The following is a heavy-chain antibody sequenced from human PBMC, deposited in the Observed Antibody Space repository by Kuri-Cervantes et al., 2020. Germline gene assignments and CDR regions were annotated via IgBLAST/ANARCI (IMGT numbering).Heavy chain of an antibody. CDR2: IRYDGSNR. CDR3: ARGSGYFRL. CDR1: GFTFSSYG. J-gene: IGHJ4*02. D-gene: IGHD5-12*01. V-gene: IGHV3-30*02. Sequence: LSLTCAASGFTFSSYGMHWVRQAPGKGLEWVAFIRYDGSNRYYADSVKGRFTISRDNARNSLYLQMNSLRAEDTTVYYCARGSGYFRLWGQGTLVTVSS.